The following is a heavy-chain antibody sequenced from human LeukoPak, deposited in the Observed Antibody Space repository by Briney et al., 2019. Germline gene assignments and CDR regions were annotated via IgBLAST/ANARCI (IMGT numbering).Heavy chain of an antibody. CDR3: ARDSGPSAYYDSSGYLPY. CDR1: GFTFSSYA. CDR2: ISYDGSNK. Sequence: PGGSLRLSCAASGFTFSSYAMHWVRQAPGKGLEWVAVISYDGSNKYYADSVKGRFTISRDNSKNTLYLQMNSLRAEDTAVYYCARDSGPSAYYDSSGYLPYWGQGTLVTVSS. J-gene: IGHJ4*02. V-gene: IGHV3-30*04. D-gene: IGHD3-22*01.